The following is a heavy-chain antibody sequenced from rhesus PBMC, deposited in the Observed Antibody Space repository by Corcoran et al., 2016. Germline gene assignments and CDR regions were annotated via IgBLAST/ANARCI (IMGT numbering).Heavy chain of an antibody. CDR1: GFSLSTSGMG. CDR2: IYWNDDK. J-gene: IGHJ4*01. Sequence: QVTLKESGPALVKPTQTLTLTCTFSGFSLSTSGMGVGWIRQPSRKTLEWLAHIYWNDDKYYSTSLKSRLTISQDTSKNQVVLTMTNMDPVDTATYYCARRGLEYYFDYWGQGVLVTVSS. V-gene: IGHV2-1*01. CDR3: ARRGLEYYFDY.